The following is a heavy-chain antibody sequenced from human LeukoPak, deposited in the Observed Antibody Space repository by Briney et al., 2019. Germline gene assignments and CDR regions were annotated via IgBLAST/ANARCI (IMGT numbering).Heavy chain of an antibody. J-gene: IGHJ3*02. Sequence: PGGSLRLSCAASGFTFSSYAMHWVRQAPGKGLEWVTVISYDGSIKYYADSVMGRFTISRDNSKNTLYLQMNSLRGEDTAVYFCAKDDVDVVAPGHDAYIWGQGTLVTVSS. V-gene: IGHV3-30*18. CDR2: ISYDGSIK. D-gene: IGHD2-21*01. CDR3: AKDDVDVVAPGHDAYI. CDR1: GFTFSSYA.